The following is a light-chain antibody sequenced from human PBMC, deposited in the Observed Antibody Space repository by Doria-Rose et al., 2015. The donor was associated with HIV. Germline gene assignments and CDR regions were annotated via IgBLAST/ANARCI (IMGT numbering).Light chain of an antibody. V-gene: IGLV2-14*03. CDR2: DVS. CDR3: SSYTTSSTLV. J-gene: IGLJ3*02. Sequence: PNLMIYDVSNRPSGVSNCFSGSKSGNTASLTISGLQAEDEADYYCSSYTTSSTLVLGRGTKLTVL.